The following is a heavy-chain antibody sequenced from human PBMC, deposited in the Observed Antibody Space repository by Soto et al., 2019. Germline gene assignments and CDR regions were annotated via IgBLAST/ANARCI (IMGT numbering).Heavy chain of an antibody. D-gene: IGHD3-10*01. CDR1: GFTFSSYD. J-gene: IGHJ6*02. Sequence: PGGSLRLSCAASGFTFSSYDMHWVRQATGKGLEWVSAIGTAGDTYYPGSVKGRFTISRENAENSLYLQMNSLRAEDTAVYYCARAYYYGSGSYYSSLYYYYGMDVWGQGTTVTVSS. CDR2: IGTAGDT. V-gene: IGHV3-13*01. CDR3: ARAYYYGSGSYYSSLYYYYGMDV.